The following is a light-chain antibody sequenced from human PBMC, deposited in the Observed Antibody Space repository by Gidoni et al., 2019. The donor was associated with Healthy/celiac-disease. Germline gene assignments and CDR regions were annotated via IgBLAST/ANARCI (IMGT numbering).Light chain of an antibody. J-gene: IGKJ4*01. V-gene: IGKV3-15*01. CDR2: GAS. CDR3: QQYHNWPPLT. Sequence: EIVMTQSPATLSVSPGERATLTCRASQSVSSNLDWYQQKPGQASRLLIYGASTRATGIPARFSGSGSGTEFTLTISSLQSEDFAVYYYQQYHNWPPLTFGGGTKVEIK. CDR1: QSVSSN.